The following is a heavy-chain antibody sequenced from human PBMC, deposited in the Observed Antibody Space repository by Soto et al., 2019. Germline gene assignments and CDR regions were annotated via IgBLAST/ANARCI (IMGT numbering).Heavy chain of an antibody. J-gene: IGHJ3*02. CDR2: IYYSGST. CDR1: GGSISSYY. CDR3: ARDCSGGSCYSATYAFDI. V-gene: IGHV4-59*01. Sequence: SETLSLTCTVSGGSISSYYWSWIRQPPGKGLEWIGYIYYSGSTNYNPSLKSRVTISVDTSKNQFSLKLSSVTAADTAVYYCARDCSGGSCYSATYAFDIWGQGTMVTVSS. D-gene: IGHD2-15*01.